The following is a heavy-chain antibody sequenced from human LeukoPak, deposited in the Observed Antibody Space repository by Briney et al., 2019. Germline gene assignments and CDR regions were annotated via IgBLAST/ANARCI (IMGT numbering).Heavy chain of an antibody. CDR3: ARLVDPTG. CDR1: EYNFSNFW. V-gene: IGHV5-51*01. J-gene: IGHJ4*02. D-gene: IGHD1-14*01. CDR2: IYPGDSDT. Sequence: GESLNISCKRSEYNFSNFWIAWLRQIPGKDLEWKGSIYPGDSDTSQSPSFKALVIISADKSTATAYVQRSSLDASDTAMYFCARLVDPTGWGQVAPVIVSS.